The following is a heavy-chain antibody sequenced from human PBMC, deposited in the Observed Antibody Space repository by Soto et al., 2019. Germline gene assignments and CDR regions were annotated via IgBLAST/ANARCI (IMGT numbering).Heavy chain of an antibody. V-gene: IGHV2-5*02. CDR1: GFSLITSGVG. Sequence: QITLKEAGPTLVKPTQTLTLTCSFSGFSLITSGVGVGWIRQTPGKALEWLALIYWDDDKGYSTSLKSRLTITKDISRNEEVLTMTNMDPADTATYYCAHTMAPRIFDYWGQGTLVTVSS. J-gene: IGHJ4*02. CDR3: AHTMAPRIFDY. CDR2: IYWDDDK. D-gene: IGHD2-15*01.